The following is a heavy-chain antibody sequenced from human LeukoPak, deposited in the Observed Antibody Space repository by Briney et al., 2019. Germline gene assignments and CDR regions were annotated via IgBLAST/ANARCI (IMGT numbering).Heavy chain of an antibody. CDR1: GDSVSSNSAA. J-gene: IGHJ4*02. D-gene: IGHD3-22*01. V-gene: IGHV6-1*01. CDR2: TYYRSKWYN. Sequence: SPTLSLTFAISGDSVSSNSAAWNWIRQSPSRGLEWLGRTYYRSKWYNDYAVSVKSRITINPDTSKNQFSLQLNSVTPEDTAVYYCAREATMIVVVTLFDYWGQGTLVTVSS. CDR3: AREATMIVVVTLFDY.